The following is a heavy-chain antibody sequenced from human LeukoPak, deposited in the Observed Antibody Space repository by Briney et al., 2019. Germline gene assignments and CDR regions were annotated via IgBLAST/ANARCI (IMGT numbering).Heavy chain of an antibody. CDR3: ARAFPSRVVVVAARAFDS. D-gene: IGHD2-15*01. CDR1: GYTFTSYA. V-gene: IGHV7-4-1*02. CDR2: INTNTGNP. J-gene: IGHJ4*02. Sequence: ASVKVSCKASGYTFTSYAMNWVRQAPGQGLEWRGWINTNTGNPTYAQGFTGRFVFSLDTSVSTAYLQISSLKAEVTAVYYCARAFPSRVVVVAARAFDSWGQGTLVTVSS.